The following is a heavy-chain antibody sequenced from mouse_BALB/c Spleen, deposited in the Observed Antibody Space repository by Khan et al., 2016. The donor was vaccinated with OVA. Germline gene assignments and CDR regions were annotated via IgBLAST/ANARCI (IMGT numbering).Heavy chain of an antibody. Sequence: QVQLQQSGAELARPGASVKMSCKASGYTFTSYTIHWIKKRPGQGLEWIGYINPSNGYTNYNQKFKDKATLTTDKSSTTAYLPLSSLTSTDSAVYDFGRGGAYHRNDGWFAYWGQGTLVTVSA. D-gene: IGHD2-14*01. CDR3: GRGGAYHRNDGWFAY. J-gene: IGHJ3*01. CDR2: INPSNGYT. V-gene: IGHV1-4*01. CDR1: GYTFTSYT.